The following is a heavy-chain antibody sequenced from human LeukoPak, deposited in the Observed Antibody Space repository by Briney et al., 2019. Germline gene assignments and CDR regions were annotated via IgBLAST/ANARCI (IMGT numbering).Heavy chain of an antibody. CDR3: VRDWGYSGSYYDYFDY. CDR2: IKQDGSEK. CDR1: GFTFNNYW. Sequence: GGSLRLSCVASGFTFNNYWMSWVRQAPGKGLEWVANIKQDGSEKNYVDSVKGRFTISRDNAKNSLYLQMNSLRAEDTAVYYCVRDWGYSGSYYDYFDYWGQGTLVTVSS. V-gene: IGHV3-7*01. J-gene: IGHJ4*02. D-gene: IGHD1-26*01.